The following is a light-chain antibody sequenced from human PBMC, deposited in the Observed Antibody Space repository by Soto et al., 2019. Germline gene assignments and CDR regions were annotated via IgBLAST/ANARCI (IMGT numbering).Light chain of an antibody. CDR2: AAS. J-gene: IGKJ4*01. CDR1: QSINTF. V-gene: IGKV1-39*01. Sequence: DVQMTQSPSSLSASVGERVTITCRASQSINTFLNWYQQKPGKAPKLLLYAASSLESGVPSRFSGSGSGTDFTLTISSLRPEDFAAFYCQQSYSIPLTFGGGTKVEIK. CDR3: QQSYSIPLT.